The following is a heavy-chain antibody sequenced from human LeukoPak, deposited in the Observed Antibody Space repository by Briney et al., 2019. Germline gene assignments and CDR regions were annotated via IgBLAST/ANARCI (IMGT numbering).Heavy chain of an antibody. D-gene: IGHD3-22*01. CDR3: ARAGGYYDSSGYYFTQEMDV. CDR2: INPNSGGT. J-gene: IGHJ6*04. CDR1: GYTFTGYY. V-gene: IGHV1-2*02. Sequence: KPGASVKVSCKASGYTFTGYYMRWVRQAPGQGLEWMGWINPNSGGTNYAQKFQGRVTMTRDTSISTAYMELSRLRSDDTAVYYCARAGGYYDSSGYYFTQEMDVWGKGTTVTVSS.